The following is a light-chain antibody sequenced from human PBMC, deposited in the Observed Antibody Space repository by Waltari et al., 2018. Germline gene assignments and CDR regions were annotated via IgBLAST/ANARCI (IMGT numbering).Light chain of an antibody. CDR1: QGISSY. V-gene: IGKV1-9*01. CDR2: AAS. J-gene: IGKJ4*01. CDR3: HQVNSYPLT. Sequence: DIQLTQSPSFLSASVGDRVTITCRASQGISSYLTWFPQKPGKAPKLLIYAASTLQSGVPSRFSGSGSGTEFTLTISSLQPEDFATYYCHQVNSYPLTFGGGTKVEIK.